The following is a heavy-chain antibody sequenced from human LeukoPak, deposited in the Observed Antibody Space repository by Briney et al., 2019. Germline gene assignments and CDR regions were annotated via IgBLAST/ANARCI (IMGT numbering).Heavy chain of an antibody. CDR2: ISWNSGSI. J-gene: IGHJ4*02. CDR1: GFTFDDYA. CDR3: AKDIPPDY. Sequence: QPGRSLRLSCAASGFTFDDYAMHWVRQAPGKGLEWVSGISWNSGSIGYADSVKGRFTISRDNAKNSLYLQMNSLRAEDTALYYCAKDIPPDYWGQGTLVTVSS. V-gene: IGHV3-9*01.